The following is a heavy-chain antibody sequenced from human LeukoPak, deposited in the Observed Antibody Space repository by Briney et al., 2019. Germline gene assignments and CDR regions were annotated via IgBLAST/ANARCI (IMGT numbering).Heavy chain of an antibody. D-gene: IGHD2-15*01. CDR1: GYSFTTYW. Sequence: GESLKISCKGSGYSFTTYWIGWVRQMPGKGLEWMGIIYPGDSDTRYSPSFQGQVTISADKSICTAYMQWSSLKASDTAIYYCARQVVVAAEVDYWGQGTLVTVSS. J-gene: IGHJ4*02. CDR2: IYPGDSDT. CDR3: ARQVVVAAEVDY. V-gene: IGHV5-51*01.